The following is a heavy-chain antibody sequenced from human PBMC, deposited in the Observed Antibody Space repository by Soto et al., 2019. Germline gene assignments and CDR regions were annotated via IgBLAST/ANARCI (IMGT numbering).Heavy chain of an antibody. D-gene: IGHD4-17*01. J-gene: IGHJ3*01. V-gene: IGHV3-53*01. Sequence: GGSLRLSCVASGFTVSSHYMNWVRQTPGKGLEWVSSIYASDSTFYADSVKGRFTISRDNSKNTVYLQLNSLRAEDTAVYYCATPVTRLIAFDLWGRGTMVTVSS. CDR1: GFTVSSHY. CDR2: IYASDST. CDR3: ATPVTRLIAFDL.